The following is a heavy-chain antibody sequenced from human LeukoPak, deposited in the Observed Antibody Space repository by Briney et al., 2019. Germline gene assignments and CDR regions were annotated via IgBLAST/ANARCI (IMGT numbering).Heavy chain of an antibody. CDR2: ISSGSSDI. CDR3: ARVSSTWYLDY. V-gene: IGHV3-21*01. D-gene: IGHD6-13*01. CDR1: GFTFSIYT. Sequence: RGSLRLSCAASGFTFSIYTMNWVRQAPGKGLEWVSSISSGSSDIYYADSVKGRFTISRDNAKNSLYLQMNSLRIEDTAVYYCARVSSTWYLDYWGQGTLVTVSS. J-gene: IGHJ4*02.